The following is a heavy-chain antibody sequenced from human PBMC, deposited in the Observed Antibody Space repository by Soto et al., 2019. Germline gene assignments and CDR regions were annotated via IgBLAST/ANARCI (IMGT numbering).Heavy chain of an antibody. CDR1: GFSFTSYA. J-gene: IGHJ4*02. Sequence: QVQLVESGGGVVQPGGSLRLSCTASGFSFTSYAMHWVRQAPGKGLEWVALILYDENNKYYADSVKGRFTISRDNSKDALYLQMNSLRAEDTAVCYCARVGVVGTWDLFDFWGQGTLVTVSS. V-gene: IGHV3-33*01. CDR2: ILYDENNK. D-gene: IGHD5-12*01. CDR3: ARVGVVGTWDLFDF.